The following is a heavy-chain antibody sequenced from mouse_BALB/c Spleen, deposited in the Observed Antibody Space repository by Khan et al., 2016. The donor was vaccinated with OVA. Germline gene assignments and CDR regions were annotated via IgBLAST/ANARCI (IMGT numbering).Heavy chain of an antibody. CDR3: ALYDSRGDY. J-gene: IGHJ2*01. Sequence: QVQLKQSGAELMKPGASVKISCKATGFTFSNYWIEWVKQRPGHGLEWIGQILPGTGDTNYNEKFEGKATLTADTSSITAYMQLSSLTSEDYAVYYSALYDSRGDYWGQGTTVTVSS. CDR2: ILPGTGDT. CDR1: GFTFSNYW. D-gene: IGHD1-1*01. V-gene: IGHV1-9*01.